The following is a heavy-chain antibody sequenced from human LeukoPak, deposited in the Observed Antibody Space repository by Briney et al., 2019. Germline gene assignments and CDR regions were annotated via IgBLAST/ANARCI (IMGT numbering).Heavy chain of an antibody. J-gene: IGHJ1*01. Sequence: ASVKVSCKASGYSFTSYGISWVRQAPGQGLEWLGWISAYNGNTNYAQKLQGRVTMTTDTSTSTAYMELRSLRSDDTAVYYCARSGGSGWYSTGYFQHWGQGTLVTVSS. V-gene: IGHV1-18*04. D-gene: IGHD6-19*01. CDR2: ISAYNGNT. CDR1: GYSFTSYG. CDR3: ARSGGSGWYSTGYFQH.